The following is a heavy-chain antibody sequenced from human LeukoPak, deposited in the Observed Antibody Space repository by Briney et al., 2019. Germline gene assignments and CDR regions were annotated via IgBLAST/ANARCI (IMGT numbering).Heavy chain of an antibody. D-gene: IGHD2/OR15-2a*01. CDR1: GVTFTDHY. V-gene: IGHV1-2*02. Sequence: ASVKVSCKSSGVTFTDHYIHWVRQGPGQGLEWMGYIGPHSTFTSSPQEFQGRVPMTRDASMSTAYMELTRLTSDDTAVYYCVREGEGPLSKDFDYWGQGTLVTVSS. CDR3: VREGEGPLSKDFDY. J-gene: IGHJ4*02. CDR2: IGPHSTFT.